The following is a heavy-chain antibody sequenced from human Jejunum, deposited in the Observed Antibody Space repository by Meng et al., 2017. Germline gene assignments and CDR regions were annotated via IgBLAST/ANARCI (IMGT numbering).Heavy chain of an antibody. Sequence: GESLKISCAASGFKFTSYGMHWVRQAPGKGLEWVAVTWFDGSEKYYADSVKGRFTISRDNSKDTVYLQMNSLRVEDAAVYYCARGFSYYYYGMDVWGQGTTVTVSS. V-gene: IGHV3-33*01. J-gene: IGHJ6*02. CDR2: TWFDGSEK. CDR1: GFKFTSYG. CDR3: ARGFSYYYYGMDV.